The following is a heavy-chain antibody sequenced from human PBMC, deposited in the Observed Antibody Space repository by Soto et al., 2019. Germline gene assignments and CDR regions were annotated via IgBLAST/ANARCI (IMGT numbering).Heavy chain of an antibody. CDR2: IIPILGIA. V-gene: IGHV1-69*02. J-gene: IGHJ4*02. CDR3: ARVSGDQYSYYFDY. D-gene: IGHD2-21*02. Sequence: SVKVSCKASGGTFSSYTISWVRQAPGQGLEWMGRIIPILGIANYAQKFQGRVTITADKSTSTAYMELSSLRSEDTAVYYCARVSGDQYSYYFDYWGQGTLVTV. CDR1: GGTFSSYT.